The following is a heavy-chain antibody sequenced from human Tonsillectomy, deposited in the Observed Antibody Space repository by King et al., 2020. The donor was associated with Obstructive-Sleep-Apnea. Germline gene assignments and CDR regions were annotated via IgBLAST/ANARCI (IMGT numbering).Heavy chain of an antibody. CDR2: IWYDGSNK. CDR3: ARKGVAANERRYYFDY. CDR1: GFTFSSYG. V-gene: IGHV3-33*01. J-gene: IGHJ4*02. Sequence: VQLVQSGGGVVQPGRSLRLSCAASGFTFSSYGMHWVRQAPGKGLEWVAVIWYDGSNKYYADSVKGRFTISRDNSKNTLSLQMNSLSAEDTAVYYCARKGVAANERRYYFDYWGQGTLVTVSS. D-gene: IGHD2-15*01.